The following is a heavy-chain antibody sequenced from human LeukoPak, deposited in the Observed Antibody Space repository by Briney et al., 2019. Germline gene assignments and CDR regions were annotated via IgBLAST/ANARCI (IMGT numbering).Heavy chain of an antibody. Sequence: SETLSLTCTVSGGSISSYYWSWIRQPPGKGLEWIGYIYYSGSTNYNPSLKSRVTISVDTSKNQFSLKLSSVTAADTAVYYCARAYSDTAMVPPSYYFDYWGQGTLVTVSS. V-gene: IGHV4-59*01. D-gene: IGHD5-18*01. CDR3: ARAYSDTAMVPPSYYFDY. J-gene: IGHJ4*02. CDR2: IYYSGST. CDR1: GGSISSYY.